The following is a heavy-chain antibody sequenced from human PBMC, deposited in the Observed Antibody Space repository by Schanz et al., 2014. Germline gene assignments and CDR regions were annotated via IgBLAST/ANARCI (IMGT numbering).Heavy chain of an antibody. Sequence: QVQLQESGPGLVKPSETLSLTCTVSGGSISSFYWSWIRQPAGKGLEWIGRIYTNGSTKYNPSLKVRVTMSVDTSKNHFSLKLSSVTAADTAVYYCARGGYCSRTSCYFKGGWFDPWGQGTLVSVSS. CDR3: ARGGYCSRTSCYFKGGWFDP. V-gene: IGHV4-4*07. CDR2: IYTNGST. J-gene: IGHJ5*02. D-gene: IGHD2-2*01. CDR1: GGSISSFY.